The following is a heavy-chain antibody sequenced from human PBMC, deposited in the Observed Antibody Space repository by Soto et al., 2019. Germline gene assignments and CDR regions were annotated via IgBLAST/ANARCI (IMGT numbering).Heavy chain of an antibody. D-gene: IGHD6-6*01. CDR2: VNSDGSST. Sequence: GGSLRLSCAASGFTFSSYWMHWVRQAPGKGLVWVSRVNSDGSSTSYADSVKGRFTISRDNAKNTLYLQMNSLRAEDTAVYYCARFDGSSSAFDIWGQGPMVTVSS. CDR3: ARFDGSSSAFDI. CDR1: GFTFSSYW. J-gene: IGHJ3*02. V-gene: IGHV3-74*01.